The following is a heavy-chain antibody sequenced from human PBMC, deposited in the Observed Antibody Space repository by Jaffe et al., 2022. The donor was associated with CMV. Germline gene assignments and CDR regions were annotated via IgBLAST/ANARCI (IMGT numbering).Heavy chain of an antibody. Sequence: QVQLQESGPGLVKPSETLSLTCTVSGGSVSSGSYYWSWIRQPPGKGLEWIGYIYYSGSTNYNPSLKSRVTISVDTSKNQFSLKLSSVTAADTAVYYCAREPTGVGYYYYGMDVWGQGTTVTVSS. D-gene: IGHD3-9*01. V-gene: IGHV4-61*01. CDR2: IYYSGST. J-gene: IGHJ6*02. CDR1: GGSVSSGSYY. CDR3: AREPTGVGYYYYGMDV.